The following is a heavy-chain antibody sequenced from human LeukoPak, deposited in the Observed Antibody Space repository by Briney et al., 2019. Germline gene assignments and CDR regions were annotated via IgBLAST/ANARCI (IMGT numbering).Heavy chain of an antibody. J-gene: IGHJ4*02. CDR1: GFTFSTYC. D-gene: IGHD2-21*02. Sequence: GGSLRLSCAASGFTFSTYCMNWYRQAPGKGLEWVGNINQGASEINYVDSVRGRFTISRDNAKNSLHLQMNSLRAEDTAVYYCATDRDNSDWQKRFDSWGQGTLVTVSS. CDR2: INQGASEI. CDR3: ATDRDNSDWQKRFDS. V-gene: IGHV3-7*01.